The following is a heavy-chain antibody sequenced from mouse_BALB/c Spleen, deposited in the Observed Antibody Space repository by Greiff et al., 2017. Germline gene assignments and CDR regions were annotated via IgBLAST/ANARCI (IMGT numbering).Heavy chain of an antibody. CDR2: ISSGGSYT. D-gene: IGHD1-1*01. J-gene: IGHJ3*01. CDR3: TREDYYGSSSAWFAY. V-gene: IGHV5-6-4*01. CDR1: GFTFSSYT. Sequence: DVMLVESGGGLVKPGGSLKLSCAASGFTFSSYTMSWVRQTPEKRLEWVATISSGGSYTYYPDSVKGRFTISRDNAKNTLYLQMSSLKSEDTAMYYCTREDYYGSSSAWFAYWGQGTLVTVSA.